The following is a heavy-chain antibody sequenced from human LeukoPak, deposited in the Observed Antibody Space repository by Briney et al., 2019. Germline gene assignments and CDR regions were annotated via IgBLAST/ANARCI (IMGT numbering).Heavy chain of an antibody. Sequence: GGSLRLSCAASGFTFSSYWMHWVRQAPGKGLVWVSRINSDGSSTSYADSVKGRFTISRDNAKNTLYLQMNSLRAEDTAVYYCARGVGYCSSTSCYWWFDPWAREPWSPSPQ. CDR2: INSDGSST. D-gene: IGHD2-2*01. V-gene: IGHV3-74*01. CDR1: GFTFSSYW. CDR3: ARGVGYCSSTSCYWWFDP. J-gene: IGHJ5*02.